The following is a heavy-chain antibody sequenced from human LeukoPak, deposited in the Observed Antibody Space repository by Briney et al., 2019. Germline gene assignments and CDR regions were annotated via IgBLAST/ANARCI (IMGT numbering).Heavy chain of an antibody. Sequence: PGGSLRLSCAVSGFTFSDYYMSWIRQAPGKGLEWVSYIRSSGSTIYYADSVKGRFTISRDNAKNSLYLQMNSLRAEDTAVYYCARMGVYGSGSYYRAGDYWGQGTLVTVSS. CDR3: ARMGVYGSGSYYRAGDY. D-gene: IGHD3-10*01. J-gene: IGHJ4*02. V-gene: IGHV3-11*01. CDR2: IRSSGSTI. CDR1: GFTFSDYY.